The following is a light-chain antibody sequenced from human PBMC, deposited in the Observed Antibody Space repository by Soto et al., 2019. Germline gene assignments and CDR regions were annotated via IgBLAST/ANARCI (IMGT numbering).Light chain of an antibody. J-gene: IGLJ3*02. Sequence: QAVVTQPPSASGTPGQRVTISCSGSSSNIGSNYVYWYQQLPGTAPKLLIYRNNQRPSGVPDRFSGSKSGTSASLALSGLRSEDEADYYCAAWDDSLSGWVFGGGTKLTVL. CDR1: SSNIGSNY. CDR3: AAWDDSLSGWV. V-gene: IGLV1-47*01. CDR2: RNN.